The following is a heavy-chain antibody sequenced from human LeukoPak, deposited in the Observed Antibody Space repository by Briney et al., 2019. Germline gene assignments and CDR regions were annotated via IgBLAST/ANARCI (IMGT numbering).Heavy chain of an antibody. CDR2: ISSSGSTI. CDR3: ATHETPGIAAAGTSRPTSPVDY. V-gene: IGHV3-11*01. CDR1: GFTFSDYY. Sequence: GGSLRLSCAASGFTFSDYYMSWIRQAPGKGLEWVSYISSSGSTIYYADSVKGRFTISRDNAKNSLYLQMNSLRAEDTAVYYCATHETPGIAAAGTSRPTSPVDYWGQGTLVTVSS. J-gene: IGHJ4*02. D-gene: IGHD6-13*01.